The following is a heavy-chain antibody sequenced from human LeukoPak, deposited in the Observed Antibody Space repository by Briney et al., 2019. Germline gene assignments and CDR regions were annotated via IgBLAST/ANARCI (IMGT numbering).Heavy chain of an antibody. Sequence: ASVKVSCKASGYTFTGYYIHWVRQAPGQGLEWMGWITPNSGGTNYAQKFQGRVTMTRDTSISTAYMELSRLRPNDTAVYYCARGRMSTILFDSWGQGTLVTVSP. D-gene: IGHD5-24*01. CDR2: ITPNSGGT. J-gene: IGHJ4*02. V-gene: IGHV1-2*02. CDR1: GYTFTGYY. CDR3: ARGRMSTILFDS.